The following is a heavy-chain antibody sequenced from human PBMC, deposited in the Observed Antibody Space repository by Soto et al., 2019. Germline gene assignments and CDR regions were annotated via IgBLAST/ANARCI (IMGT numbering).Heavy chain of an antibody. D-gene: IGHD2-15*01. Sequence: PGGSLRLSCVASGFTFNIYWMHWVRQAPGKGLEWVSRIDNDGSATTYADSVKGRFTISRDNAKNTLFLQMNTLRVDDTAVYYCDRDSWYDYWGQGTLVTVSS. CDR2: IDNDGSAT. CDR1: GFTFNIYW. CDR3: DRDSWYDY. V-gene: IGHV3-74*01. J-gene: IGHJ4*02.